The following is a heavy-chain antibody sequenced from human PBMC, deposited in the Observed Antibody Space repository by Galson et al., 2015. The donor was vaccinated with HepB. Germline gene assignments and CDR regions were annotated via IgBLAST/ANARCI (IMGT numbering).Heavy chain of an antibody. V-gene: IGHV4-4*07. D-gene: IGHD1-7*01. CDR3: ARDLGNYGRPEIYFDY. Sequence: SETLSLTCSVSVGSINNYYWSWIRQPAGKGLEWIGRISTSGSTNYNPSLNRRVTMSVDTSENQFSLKLSSVTAADTAVYYCARDLGNYGRPEIYFDYWGQGSLVTVSS. J-gene: IGHJ4*02. CDR1: VGSINNYY. CDR2: ISTSGST.